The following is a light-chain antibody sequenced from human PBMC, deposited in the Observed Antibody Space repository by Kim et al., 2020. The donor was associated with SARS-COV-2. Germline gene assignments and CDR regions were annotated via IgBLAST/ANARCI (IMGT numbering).Light chain of an antibody. CDR1: KLGEKY. CDR3: QAWDSNTWV. J-gene: IGLJ3*02. Sequence: SYELTQPPSVSVSPGQTASITCSGDKLGEKYACWYQQKPGQSPVLVIYQDIRRPSGIPERFSGSNSGNTATLTISGTQAMDEADYYCQAWDSNTWVFGGGTQLTVL. CDR2: QDI. V-gene: IGLV3-1*01.